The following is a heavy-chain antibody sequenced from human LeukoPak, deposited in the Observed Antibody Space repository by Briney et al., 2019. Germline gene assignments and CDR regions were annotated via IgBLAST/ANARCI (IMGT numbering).Heavy chain of an antibody. CDR2: LSNSGGSGGTT. V-gene: IGHV3-23*01. D-gene: IGHD6-13*01. J-gene: IGHJ1*01. CDR1: GFTFSTYA. Sequence: GGSLRLSCAASGFTFSTYAMSWVRQAPGKGLEWVSALSNSGGSGGTTYFADSVKGRSTIARDNSKNTLYLQMSSLRAEDTAVYYCAKGDSSSWYYHFQHWGQGTLVTVSS. CDR3: AKGDSSSWYYHFQH.